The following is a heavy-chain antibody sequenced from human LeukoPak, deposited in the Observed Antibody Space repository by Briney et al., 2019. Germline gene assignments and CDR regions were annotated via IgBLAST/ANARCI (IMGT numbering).Heavy chain of an antibody. CDR1: GSRFTNYW. J-gene: IGHJ3*02. CDR2: VYPDDSDT. CDR3: ARIWLRAFDI. Sequence: GASLKISCKGSGSRFTNYWIAWVRPMPGKGLEWMGIVYPDDSDTRYSPSFQGQVTISADKSISTAYLQWSSLKASDTAMYYCARIWLRAFDIWDQGTMVTVSS. D-gene: IGHD3-16*01. V-gene: IGHV5-51*01.